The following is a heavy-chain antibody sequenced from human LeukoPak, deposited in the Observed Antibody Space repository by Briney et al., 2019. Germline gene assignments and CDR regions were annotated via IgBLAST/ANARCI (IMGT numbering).Heavy chain of an antibody. CDR3: ARDVGYYGSGTNYYYYGMDV. V-gene: IGHV4-30-4*01. J-gene: IGHJ6*02. CDR2: IYYSGST. CDR1: GGSISSGDYY. D-gene: IGHD3-10*01. Sequence: SQTLSLTCTVSGGSISSGDYYWSWVRQPPGKGVEWIGYIYYSGSTYYNPSRKSRVTISVDTSKNQFPQQLRPVTAAHPAAYHCARDVGYYGSGTNYYYYGMDVWGQGTTVTVSS.